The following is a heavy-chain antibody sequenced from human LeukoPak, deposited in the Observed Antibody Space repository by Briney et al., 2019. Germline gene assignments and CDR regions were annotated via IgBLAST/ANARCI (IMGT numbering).Heavy chain of an antibody. V-gene: IGHV3-21*04. CDR1: GFTFSIYS. CDR2: IGGSSTSI. Sequence: GGSLRLSCAASGFTFSIYSMNWVRQAPGKGLEWVSSIGGSSTSIYYADSVKGRFSISRDNSKNTLYHQMNSLRAEDTAVYYCAKLLWFGDLGGGPFDIWGQGTMVTVSS. D-gene: IGHD3-10*01. CDR3: AKLLWFGDLGGGPFDI. J-gene: IGHJ3*02.